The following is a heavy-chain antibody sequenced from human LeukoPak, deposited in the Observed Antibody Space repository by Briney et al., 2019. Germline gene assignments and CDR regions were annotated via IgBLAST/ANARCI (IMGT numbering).Heavy chain of an antibody. J-gene: IGHJ1*01. CDR1: GLXFSSYS. CDR2: ISSNSRTI. V-gene: IGHV3-48*02. Sequence: GGSLRLSCAASGLXFSSYSINWVRQAPGRGLEWVSHISSNSRTIYYADPVKGRFTISRDNAKNSLYLQMNSLRDEDTAVYYCARDSTWVGLSFQHWGQGTLVTVSS. D-gene: IGHD2/OR15-2a*01. CDR3: ARDSTWVGLSFQH.